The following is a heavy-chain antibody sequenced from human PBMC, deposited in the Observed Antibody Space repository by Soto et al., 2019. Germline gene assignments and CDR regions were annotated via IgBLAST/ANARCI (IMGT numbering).Heavy chain of an antibody. Sequence: PSETLSLTCTGSGGSISSGDYYWSWIRQPPGKGLEWIGYIYYSGSTYYNPSLKSRVTISVDTSKNQFSLKLSSVTAADTAVYYCARVSRWRAFDIWGQGTMVTVSS. CDR3: ARVSRWRAFDI. CDR1: GGSISSGDYY. CDR2: IYYSGST. V-gene: IGHV4-30-4*01. J-gene: IGHJ3*02. D-gene: IGHD3-3*01.